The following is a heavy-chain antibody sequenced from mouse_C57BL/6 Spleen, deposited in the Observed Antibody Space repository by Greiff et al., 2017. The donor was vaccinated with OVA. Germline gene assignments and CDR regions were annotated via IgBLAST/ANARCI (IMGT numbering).Heavy chain of an antibody. CDR3: ARHEDRGYGYDGYAMDY. V-gene: IGHV1-62-2*01. CDR1: GYTFTEYT. D-gene: IGHD2-2*01. J-gene: IGHJ4*01. CDR2: FYPGSGSI. Sequence: QVQLQQSGAELVKPGASVKLSCKASGYTFTEYTIHWVKQRSGQGLEWIGWFYPGSGSIKYNEKFKDKATLTADKSSSTVYMELSRLTSEDSAVYFCARHEDRGYGYDGYAMDYWGQGTSVTVSS.